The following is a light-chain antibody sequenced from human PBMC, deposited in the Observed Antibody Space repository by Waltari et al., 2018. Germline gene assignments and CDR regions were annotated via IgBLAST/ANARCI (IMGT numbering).Light chain of an antibody. J-gene: IGLJ3*02. CDR3: RSYAGDYVWV. CDR1: SSDIGRYDI. CDR2: EVR. Sequence: QSALTQPAAVSGSPGQSGPISCTGASSDIGRYDIVSWYQQHPGNAPKLVISEVRKRPSGCFDRFSGSKSGDTAYLTISGLQFEDEADYYCRSYAGDYVWVFGGGTRLTVL. V-gene: IGLV2-23*02.